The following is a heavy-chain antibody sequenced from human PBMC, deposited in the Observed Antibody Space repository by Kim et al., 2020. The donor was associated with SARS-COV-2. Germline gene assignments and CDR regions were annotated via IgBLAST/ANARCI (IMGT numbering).Heavy chain of an antibody. Sequence: ASVKVSCKASGYAFTGYYMHWVRQAPGQGLEWMGWINPNSGGTNYAQKFQGRVTMTRDTSISTAYMELSRLRSDDTAVYYCARDVRYCSSTSCYGGDYWGQGTLVTVSS. CDR1: GYAFTGYY. D-gene: IGHD2-2*01. J-gene: IGHJ4*02. V-gene: IGHV1-2*02. CDR3: ARDVRYCSSTSCYGGDY. CDR2: INPNSGGT.